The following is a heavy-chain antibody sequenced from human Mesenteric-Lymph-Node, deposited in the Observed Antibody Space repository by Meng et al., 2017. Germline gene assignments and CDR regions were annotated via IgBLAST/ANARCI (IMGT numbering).Heavy chain of an antibody. CDR2: ISSTSSYI. V-gene: IGHV3-21*01. Sequence: VTLVGAGAALFKPGESLRLSCAASGFTFSSYSMNWVRQAPGKGLEWVSSISSTSSYIKYADSVKGRFTISRDNAKNSLYLQMNSLRAEDTAVYYCARESLGYYFDYWGQGTLVTVSS. CDR3: ARESLGYYFDY. D-gene: IGHD7-27*01. J-gene: IGHJ4*02. CDR1: GFTFSSYS.